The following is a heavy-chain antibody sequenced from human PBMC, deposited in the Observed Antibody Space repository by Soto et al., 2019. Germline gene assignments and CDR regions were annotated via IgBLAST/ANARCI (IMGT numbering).Heavy chain of an antibody. CDR1: GGSISSYY. D-gene: IGHD2-15*01. Sequence: TLSLTCTVSGGSISSYYWSWIRQPPGKGLEWIGYIYYSGSTNYNPSLKSRVTISVDTSKNQFSLKLSSATAADTAVYYCARCSGGSCYTFDYWGQGTLVTVSS. J-gene: IGHJ4*02. CDR3: ARCSGGSCYTFDY. CDR2: IYYSGST. V-gene: IGHV4-59*08.